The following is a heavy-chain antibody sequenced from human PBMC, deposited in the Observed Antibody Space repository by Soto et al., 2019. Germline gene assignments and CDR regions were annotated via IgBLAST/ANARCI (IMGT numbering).Heavy chain of an antibody. J-gene: IGHJ5*02. Sequence: SETLSLTCTVSGDTISSSSISSSSYYWGWIRQPPGKGLEWIGSIYYSGSTYDNPSLKSRVTISVDTSKNQFSLKLSSVTAADTAVYYCARLYYDSRGYYWFDPWGQGPLVTVSS. CDR1: GDTISSSSISSSSYY. CDR2: IYYSGST. CDR3: ARLYYDSRGYYWFDP. V-gene: IGHV4-39*01. D-gene: IGHD3-22*01.